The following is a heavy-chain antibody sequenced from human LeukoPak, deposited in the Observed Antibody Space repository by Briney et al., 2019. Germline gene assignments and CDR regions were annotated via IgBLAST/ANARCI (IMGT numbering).Heavy chain of an antibody. J-gene: IGHJ4*02. CDR1: GFTFSTYS. CDR3: ATEKLVAAGTVLDY. Sequence: GGSLRLSCAASGFTFSTYSMNWVRQAPGKGLEWVSSISSTSRYIYQADSVKGRFTISRDNAKNSLYLQMNSLRAEDTAMYYCATEKLVAAGTVLDYWGQGTLVTVSS. V-gene: IGHV3-21*01. CDR2: ISSTSRYI. D-gene: IGHD6-13*01.